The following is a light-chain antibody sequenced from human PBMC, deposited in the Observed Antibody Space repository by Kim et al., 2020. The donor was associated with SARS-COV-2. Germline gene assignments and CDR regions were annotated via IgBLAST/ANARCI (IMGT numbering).Light chain of an antibody. CDR1: SRDVGAYNY. CDR2: DVT. J-gene: IGLJ2*01. CDR3: SSYTSSTTRV. Sequence: GQSITISCTGTSRDVGAYNYVSWYQQHPGKVPKLIIYDVTYRPSGVSDLFSGSKAGNTASLTIFGLQAEDEADYYCSSYTSSTTRVFGGGTQLTVL. V-gene: IGLV2-14*03.